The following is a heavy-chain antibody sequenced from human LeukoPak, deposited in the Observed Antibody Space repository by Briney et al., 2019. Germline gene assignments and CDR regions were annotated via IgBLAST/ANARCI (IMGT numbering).Heavy chain of an antibody. CDR3: ARTLYRGVSDY. J-gene: IGHJ4*02. Sequence: PGGSLRLSCAASGFTFSSYWMSWVRQAPGKGLEWVANIKQDGSEKYYVDSVKGRFTISRDNAKNSLYLQMNSLRAEDTAVYYCARTLYRGVSDYWGQGTLVTVSP. CDR1: GFTFSSYW. CDR2: IKQDGSEK. D-gene: IGHD3-10*01. V-gene: IGHV3-7*01.